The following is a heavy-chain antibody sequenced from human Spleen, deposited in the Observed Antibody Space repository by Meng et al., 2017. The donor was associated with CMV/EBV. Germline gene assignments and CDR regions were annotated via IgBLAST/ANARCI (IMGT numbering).Heavy chain of an antibody. CDR2: IYHSGGT. D-gene: IGHD3-3*01. J-gene: IGHJ4*02. CDR1: SISRSHW. Sequence: SISRSHWWSWVRQPPGKGLECIGEIYHSGGTNYNPSLRGRITMSLDKSKNQFSLNLTSVTAADTAVYYCASVRGGYDYWSGSPLDYWGQGILVTVSS. CDR3: ASVRGGYDYWSGSPLDY. V-gene: IGHV4-4*02.